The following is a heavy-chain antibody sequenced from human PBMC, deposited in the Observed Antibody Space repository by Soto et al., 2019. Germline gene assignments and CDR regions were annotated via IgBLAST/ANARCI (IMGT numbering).Heavy chain of an antibody. CDR2: ISYSGST. CDR3: ARDLKEYCSDGKCNWFDP. D-gene: IGHD2-15*01. V-gene: IGHV4-59*01. Sequence: PSETLSLTCTVSGASITNYYWSWIRQPPGKGLERIGYISYSGSTDYNPSLKSRVTISFDASKNQISLQVRSATAADAAVYYCARDLKEYCSDGKCNWFDPWGQGTLVTVSS. J-gene: IGHJ5*02. CDR1: GASITNYY.